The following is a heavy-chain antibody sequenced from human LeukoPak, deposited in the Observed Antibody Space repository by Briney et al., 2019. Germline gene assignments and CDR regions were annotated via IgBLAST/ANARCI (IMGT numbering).Heavy chain of an antibody. D-gene: IGHD3-22*01. CDR1: GGSFSGYY. CDR2: INYSGST. V-gene: IGHV4-34*01. Sequence: PSETLSLTCAVYGGSFSGYYWNWIRQPPGKGLEWIGEINYSGSTNYNPSLKSRVTISIDTSKNQFSLKLSSVTAADTAVYYCARRTIVVVITSSAPDAFDIWGQGTMVTVSS. J-gene: IGHJ3*02. CDR3: ARRTIVVVITSSAPDAFDI.